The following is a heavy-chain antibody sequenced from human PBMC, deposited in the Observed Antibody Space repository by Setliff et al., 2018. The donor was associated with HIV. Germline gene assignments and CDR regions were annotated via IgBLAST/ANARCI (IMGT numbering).Heavy chain of an antibody. J-gene: IGHJ4*02. CDR2: SIPVFGTV. CDR1: GGTFSGYA. D-gene: IGHD2-15*01. Sequence: ASVKVSCKAPGGTFSGYAFSWVRQAPGQGFEWMGGSIPVFGTVNYAQKFLGRATITADESTNTSYMELTSLRSEDTAVYFCARDSHCSGPSCYSGGLFFDYWGQGTLVTVSS. V-gene: IGHV1-69*13. CDR3: ARDSHCSGPSCYSGGLFFDY.